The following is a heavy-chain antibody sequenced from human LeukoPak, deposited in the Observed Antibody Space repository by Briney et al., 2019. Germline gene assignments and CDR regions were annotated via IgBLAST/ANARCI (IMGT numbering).Heavy chain of an antibody. CDR2: IWNDGSNK. J-gene: IGHJ4*02. V-gene: IGHV3-33*01. Sequence: GGSLRLSCVASGFTFSVYGMHWVRQAPGKGLEWVGVIWNDGSNKYYADSVKGRFTISRDNSKNTLYLQMNSLRAEDTAVYSCARAADYRIDQWGQGTLVTASS. CDR3: ARAADYRIDQ. CDR1: GFTFSVYG. D-gene: IGHD3-16*01.